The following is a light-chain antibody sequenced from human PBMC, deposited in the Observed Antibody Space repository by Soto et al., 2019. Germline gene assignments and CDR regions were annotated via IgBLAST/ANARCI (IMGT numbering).Light chain of an antibody. V-gene: IGLV2-11*01. CDR1: SSDVGGYNY. CDR3: CSYAGSFPV. J-gene: IGLJ1*01. Sequence: QSVLTQPRSVSGSPGQSVTISCTGTSSDVGGYNYVSWYQQYPGKAPKLMIYDVSKRPSGVPDRFSGSKSGNTASLTISGLQAEDEADYSCCSYAGSFPVFGSGTKVTVL. CDR2: DVS.